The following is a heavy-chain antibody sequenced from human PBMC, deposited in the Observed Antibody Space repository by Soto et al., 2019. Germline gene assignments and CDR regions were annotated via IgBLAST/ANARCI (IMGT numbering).Heavy chain of an antibody. D-gene: IGHD6-19*01. V-gene: IGHV6-1*01. CDR1: GDSVSSTSTA. CDR2: TYCRSKWYS. Sequence: SQTLSLTCAISGDSVSSTSTAWSWIRQSPSRGLEWLGRTYCRSKWYSDYAVSVKGRITINPDTSKNQFSLQLKSVTPEDTAVYYCARGSYYSGWVWGQGTLVTVS. CDR3: ARGSYYSGWV. J-gene: IGHJ4*02.